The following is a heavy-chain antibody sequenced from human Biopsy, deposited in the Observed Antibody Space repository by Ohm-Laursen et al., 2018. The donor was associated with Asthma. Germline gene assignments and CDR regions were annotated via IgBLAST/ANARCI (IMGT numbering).Heavy chain of an antibody. V-gene: IGHV4-31*02. D-gene: IGHD3-22*01. Sequence: TLSLTSTVSYGSITSGGYYWTWIRQHPGKGLEWIGFIYYSGSTYYNTSLKSRVSISIDTSKNQFSLKLSSVTAADTAVYYCARAQDYYDSRGYYRSFDYWGQGTLVTVSS. J-gene: IGHJ4*02. CDR1: YGSITSGGYY. CDR2: IYYSGST. CDR3: ARAQDYYDSRGYYRSFDY.